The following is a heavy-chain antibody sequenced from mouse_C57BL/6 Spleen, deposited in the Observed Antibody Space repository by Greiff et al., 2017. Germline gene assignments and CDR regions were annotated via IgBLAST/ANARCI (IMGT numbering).Heavy chain of an antibody. V-gene: IGHV14-3*01. CDR1: VFNIKNTY. Sequence: VQLQQSVAELVRPGASVKLSCTASVFNIKNTYMHWVKQRPEHVLEWIERIDPANGNTKYAPKFKGKANITANTSSNTAYLHLSILTSEDTAIYYCAREVHYDRRRGAPWFAYWGQGTLVTVSA. CDR3: AREVHYDRRRGAPWFAY. D-gene: IGHD1-2*01. J-gene: IGHJ3*01. CDR2: IDPANGNT.